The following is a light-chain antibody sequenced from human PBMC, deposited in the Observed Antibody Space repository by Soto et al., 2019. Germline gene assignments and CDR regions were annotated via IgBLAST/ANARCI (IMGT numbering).Light chain of an antibody. Sequence: QSALTQPRSVSGSPGQSVTISCTGTSSDVGGYNYVSWYQQHPGKAPKVMIYDVSERPSGVPDRFSGSKSGNTASLTISGLQAEDEADYYCCSYAGSPRDVFGTGTKVIVL. V-gene: IGLV2-11*01. CDR3: CSYAGSPRDV. J-gene: IGLJ1*01. CDR2: DVS. CDR1: SSDVGGYNY.